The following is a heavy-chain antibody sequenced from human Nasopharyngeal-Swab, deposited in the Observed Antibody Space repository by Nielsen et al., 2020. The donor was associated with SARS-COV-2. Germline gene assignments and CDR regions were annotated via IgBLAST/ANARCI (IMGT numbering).Heavy chain of an antibody. Sequence: GESLKISCAASGITVSTNYMTWVRQAPGKGLEWISYISTTTATIYYADSVKGRFTISRDNAKNSLYLQMNSLRAEDTAVYYCAREVPYSGHDDAFDIWGQGTMVTVSA. V-gene: IGHV3-48*04. CDR1: GITVSTNY. D-gene: IGHD5-12*01. J-gene: IGHJ3*02. CDR3: AREVPYSGHDDAFDI. CDR2: ISTTTATI.